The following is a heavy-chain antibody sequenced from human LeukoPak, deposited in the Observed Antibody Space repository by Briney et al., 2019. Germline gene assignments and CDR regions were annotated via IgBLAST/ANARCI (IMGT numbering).Heavy chain of an antibody. CDR2: ISYDGSNK. CDR3: AKGGVSAGILWFGEFYFDY. Sequence: GGSLRLSCAASGFTFSSYGMHWVRQAPGKGLEWVAVISYDGSNKYYADSVKGRFTISRDNSKNTLYLQMNSLRAEDTAVYYCAKGGVSAGILWFGEFYFDYWGQGTLVTVSS. CDR1: GFTFSSYG. J-gene: IGHJ4*02. V-gene: IGHV3-30*18. D-gene: IGHD3-10*01.